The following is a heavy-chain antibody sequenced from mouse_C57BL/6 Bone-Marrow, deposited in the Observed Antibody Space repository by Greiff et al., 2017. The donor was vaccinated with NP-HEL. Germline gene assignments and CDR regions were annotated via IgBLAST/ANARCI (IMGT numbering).Heavy chain of an antibody. Sequence: QVQLQQPGAELVRPGSSVKLSCKASGYTFTSYWMDWVKQRPGQGLEWIGNIYPSDSETHYNQKFKDKATLTVDKSSSTAYMQLSSLTSEDSAVYYCARSAYYCGDYWGQGTSVTVSS. CDR3: ARSAYYCGDY. D-gene: IGHD1-1*01. CDR1: GYTFTSYW. J-gene: IGHJ4*01. CDR2: IYPSDSET. V-gene: IGHV1-61*01.